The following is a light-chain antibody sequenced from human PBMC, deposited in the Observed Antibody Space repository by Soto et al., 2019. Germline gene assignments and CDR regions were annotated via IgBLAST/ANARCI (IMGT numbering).Light chain of an antibody. J-gene: IGKJ1*01. CDR1: QSISNW. CDR3: QQYMSYS. Sequence: DIQITQSPCTLPASVGDRVTITCRASQSISNWLAWYKQKTGTAPKLLIYHASNLESGVPSRFSGSGSGTEFTITISSLQPDDFATYYCQQYMSYSFGQGTKVDIK. CDR2: HAS. V-gene: IGKV1-5*01.